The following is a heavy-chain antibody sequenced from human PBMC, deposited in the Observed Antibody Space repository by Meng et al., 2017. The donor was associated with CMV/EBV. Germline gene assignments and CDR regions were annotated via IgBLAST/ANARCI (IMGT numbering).Heavy chain of an antibody. D-gene: IGHD2-21*01. V-gene: IGHV3-30*02. CDR1: GFTFSSYG. CDR3: ARDSYCGGDCYSDY. J-gene: IGHJ4*02. Sequence: GESLKISCAASGFTFSSYGMHWVRQAPGKGLEWVAFIRYDGGNKYYADSVKGRFTISRDNSKNTLYLQMNSLRAEDTAVYYCARDSYCGGDCYSDYWGQGTLVTVSS. CDR2: IRYDGGNK.